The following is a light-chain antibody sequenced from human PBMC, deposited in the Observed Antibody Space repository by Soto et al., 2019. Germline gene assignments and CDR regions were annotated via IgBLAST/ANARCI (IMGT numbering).Light chain of an antibody. Sequence: EIVLTQSPGTLSLSPGERATLSCRASQSVSSTSLAWYQQKPGLAPRLLIYGASSRATGIPDRFSGSGSGTDFTLTITRLEPEDFAVYYWQQYGSSPWTFGQGTKVEIK. J-gene: IGKJ1*01. V-gene: IGKV3-20*01. CDR3: QQYGSSPWT. CDR1: QSVSSTS. CDR2: GAS.